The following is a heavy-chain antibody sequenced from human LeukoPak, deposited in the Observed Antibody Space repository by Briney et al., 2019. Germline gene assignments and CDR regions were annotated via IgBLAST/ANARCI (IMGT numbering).Heavy chain of an antibody. J-gene: IGHJ4*02. Sequence: ASVKVSCKASGGTFSSYAISWVRQALGQGLEWMGGIIPIFGTANYAQKFQGRVTMTEDTSTDTAYMELSSLRSEDTAVYYCATAVFDSSGYYPDYWGQGTLVTVSS. V-gene: IGHV1-69*06. CDR1: GGTFSSYA. D-gene: IGHD3-22*01. CDR3: ATAVFDSSGYYPDY. CDR2: IIPIFGTA.